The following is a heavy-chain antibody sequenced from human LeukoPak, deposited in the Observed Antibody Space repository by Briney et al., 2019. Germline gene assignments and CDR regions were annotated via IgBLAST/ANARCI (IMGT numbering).Heavy chain of an antibody. CDR2: IYYSGST. D-gene: IGHD3-3*01. CDR3: AATRTRGYDFWSGYYRDWFDP. Sequence: PSETLSLTCTVSGGSISSYYWSWIRQPPGKGLEWIGYIYYSGSTNYNPSLKSRVTISVDKSKNQFSLKLSSVTAADTAVYYCAATRTRGYDFWSGYYRDWFDPWGQGTLVTVS. J-gene: IGHJ5*02. CDR1: GGSISSYY. V-gene: IGHV4-59*12.